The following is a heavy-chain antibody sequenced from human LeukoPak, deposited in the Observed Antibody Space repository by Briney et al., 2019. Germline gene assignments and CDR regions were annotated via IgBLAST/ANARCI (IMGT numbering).Heavy chain of an antibody. D-gene: IGHD4-17*01. CDR1: GGTFTHYV. J-gene: IGHJ6*03. Sequence: SVKVSCKASGGTFTHYVISWVRQAPGQGLEWMGGIAPISGTPMYAQRFQGRVTISADTSTYTAFMELSSLRSEDTAVYYCASYGDYALPYYYYYMDVWGKGTTVTISS. CDR2: IAPISGTP. V-gene: IGHV1-69*06. CDR3: ASYGDYALPYYYYYMDV.